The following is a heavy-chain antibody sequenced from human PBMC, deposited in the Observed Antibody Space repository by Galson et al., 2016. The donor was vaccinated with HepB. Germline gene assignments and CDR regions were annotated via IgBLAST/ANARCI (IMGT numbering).Heavy chain of an antibody. Sequence: SLRLSCAGSGFTFDNYWLTWVRQAPGKGLEWVANIQQGGGEKYYADSVKGRFTISRDNAKNSVYLQMNSLRVEDTAVYYCARDEGEGYNRQYYYNGMDVWGQGTTVTVSS. D-gene: IGHD5-24*01. J-gene: IGHJ6*02. CDR3: ARDEGEGYNRQYYYNGMDV. CDR1: GFTFDNYW. CDR2: IQQGGGEK. V-gene: IGHV3-7*01.